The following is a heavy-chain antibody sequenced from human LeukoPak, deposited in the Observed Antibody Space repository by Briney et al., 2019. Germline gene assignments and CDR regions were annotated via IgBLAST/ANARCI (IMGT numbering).Heavy chain of an antibody. CDR1: GFTFSNTW. CDR2: IKTKTDGGTT. D-gene: IGHD5-12*01. V-gene: IGHV3-15*01. Sequence: GGSLRLACAASGFTFSNTWMSWVRQAPGKGLEWVGRIKTKTDGGTTDYAAPVKGRFTISRDASKNMLYLQMNSLKTEDTAVYYCTRDRNILATGLAFDIWGQGTMVTVSS. CDR3: TRDRNILATGLAFDI. J-gene: IGHJ3*02.